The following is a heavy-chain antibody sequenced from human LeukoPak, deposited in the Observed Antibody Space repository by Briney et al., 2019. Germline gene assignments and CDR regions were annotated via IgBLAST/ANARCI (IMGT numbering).Heavy chain of an antibody. V-gene: IGHV3-15*01. CDR1: GFTFSNYW. CDR3: TTFTWALRDY. D-gene: IGHD1-26*01. CDR2: IKSKADGGTT. Sequence: GGSLRLSCVGSGFTFSNYWMSWVRQAPRKGLEWVGRIKSKADGGTTDYAAPVKGRFTISRDESKNTLYLQMNSLKTEDTAVYYCTTFTWALRDYWGQGTLVTVSS. J-gene: IGHJ4*02.